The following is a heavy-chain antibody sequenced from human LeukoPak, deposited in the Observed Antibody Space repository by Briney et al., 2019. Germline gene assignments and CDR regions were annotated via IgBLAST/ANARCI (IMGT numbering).Heavy chain of an antibody. J-gene: IGHJ5*02. CDR2: ISYDGSNK. Sequence: PGGSLRLSCAASGFTFSSYGMHWVRQAPDKGLEWVAVISYDGSNKYYADSVKGRFTISRDNSKNTLYLQMNSLRAEDTAVYYCAKGGGSGWFNWFDPWGQGTLVTVSS. CDR3: AKGGGSGWFNWFDP. CDR1: GFTFSSYG. V-gene: IGHV3-30*18. D-gene: IGHD6-19*01.